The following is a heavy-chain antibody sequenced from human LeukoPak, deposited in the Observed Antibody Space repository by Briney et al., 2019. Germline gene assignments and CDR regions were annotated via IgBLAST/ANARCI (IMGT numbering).Heavy chain of an antibody. CDR1: GFAFSDYS. CDR2: IRGSRSGLGSGN. CDR3: ARGGNWGFDY. Sequence: GGSLRLSCAASGFAFSDYSMNWVRQAPGKGLEWVANIRGSRSGLGSGNYYAGSVKGRFAISRDNLKNSLYLQMDSLRADDTAFYYCARGGNWGFDYWGQGALVTVSS. D-gene: IGHD7-27*01. V-gene: IGHV3-21*05. J-gene: IGHJ4*02.